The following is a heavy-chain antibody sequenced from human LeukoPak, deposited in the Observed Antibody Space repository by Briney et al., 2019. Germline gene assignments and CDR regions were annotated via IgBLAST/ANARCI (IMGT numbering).Heavy chain of an antibody. J-gene: IGHJ4*02. D-gene: IGHD4-17*01. V-gene: IGHV3-23*01. Sequence: PGGSLRLFCAASGFTFSSYAMSWVRQAPGKGLEWVSAISGSGGSTYYADSVKGRFTISRDNSKNTLYLQMNSLRAKDTAVYYCAKYTFGDPNPYWGQGTLVTVSS. CDR2: ISGSGGST. CDR1: GFTFSSYA. CDR3: AKYTFGDPNPY.